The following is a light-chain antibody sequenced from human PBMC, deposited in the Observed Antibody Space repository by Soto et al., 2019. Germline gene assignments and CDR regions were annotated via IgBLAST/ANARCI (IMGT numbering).Light chain of an antibody. CDR1: QSVNVN. CDR3: QQYNHWPPYT. V-gene: IGKV3-15*01. CDR2: GAS. Sequence: VLTQSPATLSLSPGERATLSCRASQSVNVNLAWHQQKPGQPPRLLIYGASTRAAGVPARFTGSGSGTEFTLTISSLQSDDFAVYYCQQYNHWPPYTFGQGTKLEIK. J-gene: IGKJ2*01.